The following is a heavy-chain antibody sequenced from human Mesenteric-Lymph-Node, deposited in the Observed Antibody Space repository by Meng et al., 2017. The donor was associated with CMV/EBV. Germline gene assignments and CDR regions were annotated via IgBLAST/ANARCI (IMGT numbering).Heavy chain of an antibody. CDR3: ASGYGSGSPTLDF. CDR1: GYSLDTYN. Sequence: SCKTSGYSLDTYNVNWVRQAPGQGLEWMGWISDYNGNTRIAQTFQGRVTLTTEMDTAYMILKNLRSDDTAVYYCASGYGSGSPTLDFWGQGTLVTVSS. D-gene: IGHD3-10*01. V-gene: IGHV1-18*01. J-gene: IGHJ4*02. CDR2: ISDYNGNT.